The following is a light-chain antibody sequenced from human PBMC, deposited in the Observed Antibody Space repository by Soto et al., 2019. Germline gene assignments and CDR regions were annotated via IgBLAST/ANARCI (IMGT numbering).Light chain of an antibody. V-gene: IGKV1-39*01. CDR3: QQSYITPYT. CDR1: QSISVH. Sequence: DIQMTQSPSSLSASVGDTVTITCRASQSISVHLNWYQQKGGKVPKLLIYAASNLYSGVPSRFRGSGPETDFALTISSLQPEDFATYYCQQSYITPYTFGQGTRLEIK. CDR2: AAS. J-gene: IGKJ2*01.